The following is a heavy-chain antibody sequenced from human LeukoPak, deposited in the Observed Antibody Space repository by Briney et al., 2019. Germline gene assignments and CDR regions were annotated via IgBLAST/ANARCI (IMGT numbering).Heavy chain of an antibody. CDR3: ARFIGSSGYYDY. CDR2: IYTTGIT. J-gene: IGHJ4*01. V-gene: IGHV4-59*01. CDR1: GGSISGYY. Sequence: SETLSLTCTVSGGSISGYYWSWIRQPPGKGLELIGYIYTTGITDYNPSLTSRVTISVDTSKNQFSLKLSSVTAADTAVYYCARFIGSSGYYDYWGHGTLVTVPS. D-gene: IGHD3-22*01.